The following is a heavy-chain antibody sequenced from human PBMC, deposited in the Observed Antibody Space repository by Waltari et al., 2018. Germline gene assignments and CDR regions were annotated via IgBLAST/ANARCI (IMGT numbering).Heavy chain of an antibody. Sequence: HLQLQESGPALVKPSETLSLTCTVSGASFSSTHHFWGWIRQPPGKGLEWITTVYYTGNTYYNPSLQSRVSISVDTSKTHFSLKLKSVTAADAAIYYCASTVPAGGSSFDYWGQGILVTVSS. V-gene: IGHV4-39*07. J-gene: IGHJ4*02. D-gene: IGHD3-16*01. CDR3: ASTVPAGGSSFDY. CDR2: VYYTGNT. CDR1: GASFSSTHHF.